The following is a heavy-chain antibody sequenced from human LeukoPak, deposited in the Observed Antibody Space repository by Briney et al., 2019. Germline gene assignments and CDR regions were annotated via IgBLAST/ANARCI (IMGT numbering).Heavy chain of an antibody. CDR3: ARDADYGSGSYYNEMNWFDP. D-gene: IGHD3-10*01. Sequence: GGSLRLSCAASGFTFNDYYMSWIRQAPGKGLEWVSYISSSGKTIYYADSVKGRFTISRDNAKNSLYLQMNSLRAEDTAVYYCARDADYGSGSYYNEMNWFDPWGQGTLVTVSS. V-gene: IGHV3-11*01. CDR1: GFTFNDYY. J-gene: IGHJ5*02. CDR2: ISSSGKTI.